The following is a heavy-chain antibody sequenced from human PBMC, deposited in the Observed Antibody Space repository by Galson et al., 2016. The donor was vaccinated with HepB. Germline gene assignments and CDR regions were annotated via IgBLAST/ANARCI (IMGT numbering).Heavy chain of an antibody. V-gene: IGHV4-4*07. J-gene: IGHJ3*02. CDR2: FYTSGS. CDR1: GASISSSF. CDR3: ARGAAGPQGEAFDM. D-gene: IGHD1-26*01. Sequence: SETLSLTCNVSGASISSSFWSWIRQPAGKGLEWIGRFYTSGSSYNPSLRGRVDMSADMSKNQLSLKLTSVSAADTAVYYCARGAAGPQGEAFDMWGEGTMVTGSS.